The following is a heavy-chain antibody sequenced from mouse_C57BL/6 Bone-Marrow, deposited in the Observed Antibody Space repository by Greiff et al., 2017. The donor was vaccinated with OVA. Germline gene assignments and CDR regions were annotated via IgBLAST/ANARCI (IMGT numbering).Heavy chain of an antibody. J-gene: IGHJ4*01. CDR3: TRELGPFYYAMDY. CDR2: IRNKANNHAT. V-gene: IGHV6-6*01. D-gene: IGHD4-1*01. CDR1: GFTFSDAW. Sequence: EVKLMESGGGLVQPGGSMKLSCAASGFTFSDAWMDWVRQSPEKGLEWVAEIRNKANNHATYYAESVKGRFTISRDDSKSSVYLQMNSLRAEDTGIYYCTRELGPFYYAMDYWGQGTSVTVSS.